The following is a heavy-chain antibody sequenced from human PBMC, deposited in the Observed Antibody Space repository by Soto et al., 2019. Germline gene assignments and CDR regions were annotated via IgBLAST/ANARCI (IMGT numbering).Heavy chain of an antibody. V-gene: IGHV6-1*01. J-gene: IGHJ6*02. CDR3: ARDRITIFGVVANYYYYGMDV. Sequence: PSQTLSLTCAISGDSVSSNSAAWNWIRQSPSRGLEWLGRTYYRSKWYNDYAVSVTSRITINPDTSKNQFSLQLNSVTPEDTAVYYCARDRITIFGVVANYYYYGMDVCGQGTTVTVSS. CDR2: TYYRSKWYN. CDR1: GDSVSSNSAA. D-gene: IGHD3-3*01.